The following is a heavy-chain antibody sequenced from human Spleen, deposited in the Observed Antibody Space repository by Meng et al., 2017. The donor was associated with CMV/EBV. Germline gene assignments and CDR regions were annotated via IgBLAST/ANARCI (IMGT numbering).Heavy chain of an antibody. Sequence: GGSLRLSCAASGFTFSSYAMSWVRQAPGKGLEWVSLISSTTSYIYYADSMMGRFTISRDNAKNSLYLQMNSLRADDPAVYYCARVEGVAAAGWFDSWGLGTLVTVSS. CDR1: GFTFSSYA. CDR2: ISSTTSYI. V-gene: IGHV3-21*01. J-gene: IGHJ5*01. CDR3: ARVEGVAAAGWFDS. D-gene: IGHD6-13*01.